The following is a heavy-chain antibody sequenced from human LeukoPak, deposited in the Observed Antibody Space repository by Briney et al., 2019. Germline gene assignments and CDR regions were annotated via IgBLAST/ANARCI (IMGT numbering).Heavy chain of an antibody. Sequence: PGGSLRLSCAASGFTFSTYWMGWVRQAPGMGLEWVANINRDASTMHYVDSVKGRFTISRDNAKNTLYLQMNSLRAEDTAVYYCARGITGRAWTSFDYWGQGTLVTVSS. D-gene: IGHD1-14*01. CDR1: GFTFSTYW. V-gene: IGHV3-7*01. J-gene: IGHJ4*02. CDR3: ARGITGRAWTSFDY. CDR2: INRDASTM.